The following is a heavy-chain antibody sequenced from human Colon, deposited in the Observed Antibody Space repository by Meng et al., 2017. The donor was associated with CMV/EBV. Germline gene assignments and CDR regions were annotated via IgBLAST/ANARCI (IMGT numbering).Heavy chain of an antibody. CDR1: GGTFSSYA. Sequence: ASVKVTCKASGGTFSSYAISWVRQASGQGLEWMGCINPDSGGTNYIQKFQGRVTMTRDTSVSTLYMELSSLTSDDTAVYYCARDLWPIVRGGNLRGWFDLWGQGTLVTVSS. J-gene: IGHJ5*02. CDR2: INPDSGGT. D-gene: IGHD3-10*01. V-gene: IGHV1-2*02. CDR3: ARDLWPIVRGGNLRGWFDL.